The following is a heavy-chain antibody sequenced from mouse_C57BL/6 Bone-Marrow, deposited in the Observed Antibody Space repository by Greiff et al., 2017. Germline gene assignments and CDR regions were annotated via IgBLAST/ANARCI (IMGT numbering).Heavy chain of an antibody. V-gene: IGHV2-2*01. CDR2: IWSGGST. J-gene: IGHJ4*01. CDR3: ARNDPPYYYGSDYAMDY. CDR1: GFSLTSYG. D-gene: IGHD1-1*01. Sequence: VQLQQSGPGLVQPSQSLSITCTVSGFSLTSYGVHWVRQSPGKGLEWLGVIWSGGSTDYNAAFISRLSISKDNSKSQVFFKMISLQADDTAIYYCARNDPPYYYGSDYAMDYWGQGTSVTVSS.